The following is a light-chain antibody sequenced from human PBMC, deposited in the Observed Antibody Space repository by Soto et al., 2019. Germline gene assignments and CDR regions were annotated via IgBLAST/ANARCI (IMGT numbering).Light chain of an antibody. CDR3: QQHNDYPIT. J-gene: IGKJ5*01. Sequence: DIPMTQSPSTLSASVGDRVTITCRASQIISDWLAWYQQKPGKAPYLLIYKASNLESGVPSRFSGSGSGTEFTLTISSLQPDDFATYYCQQHNDYPITFGQGTRLENK. CDR1: QIISDW. V-gene: IGKV1-5*03. CDR2: KAS.